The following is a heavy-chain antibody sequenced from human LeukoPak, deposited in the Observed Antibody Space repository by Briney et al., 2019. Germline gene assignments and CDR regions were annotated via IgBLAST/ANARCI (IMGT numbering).Heavy chain of an antibody. D-gene: IGHD2-2*01. J-gene: IGHJ5*02. CDR1: GFTVSSNY. Sequence: PGGSLRLSCAASGFTVSSNYMSWVRQAPGKGLEWVSVIYSGGSTYYADSVKGRFTISRDNSKNTLYLQMNSLRAEDTAVYYCARLHCSSPSCHRNWFDPWGQGTLVTVSS. V-gene: IGHV3-53*01. CDR3: ARLHCSSPSCHRNWFDP. CDR2: IYSGGST.